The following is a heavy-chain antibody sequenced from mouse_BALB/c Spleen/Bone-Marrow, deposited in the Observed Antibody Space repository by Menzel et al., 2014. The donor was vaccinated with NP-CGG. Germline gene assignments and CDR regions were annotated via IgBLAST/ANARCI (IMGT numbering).Heavy chain of an antibody. V-gene: IGHV3-8*02. CDR1: GDSITSGY. D-gene: IGHD2-4*01. CDR2: ISYSGST. CDR3: ARYKGYYDHDGDYFDY. J-gene: IGHJ2*01. Sequence: EVQVVESGPSLVKPSQTLSLTCSVTGDSITSGYWNWIRKFPGNKLEYMGYISYSGSTYYNPSLKSRISITRDTSKNXYYLRLNSVTIEDTATYYCARYKGYYDHDGDYFDYWGQGTTLTVSS.